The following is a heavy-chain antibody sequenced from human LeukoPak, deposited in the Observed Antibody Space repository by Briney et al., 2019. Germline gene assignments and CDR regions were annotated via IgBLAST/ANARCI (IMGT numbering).Heavy chain of an antibody. Sequence: GRSLRLSCAAYGFTFSSYAMHWVRQAPGKGLEWVAVISYDGSNKYYADSVKGRFTISRDNSKSTLYLQMDSLRAEDTAVYYCARDRDGYDYSNNFDYWGQGTLVTVSS. J-gene: IGHJ4*02. D-gene: IGHD4-11*01. CDR2: ISYDGSNK. CDR3: ARDRDGYDYSNNFDY. CDR1: GFTFSSYA. V-gene: IGHV3-30-3*01.